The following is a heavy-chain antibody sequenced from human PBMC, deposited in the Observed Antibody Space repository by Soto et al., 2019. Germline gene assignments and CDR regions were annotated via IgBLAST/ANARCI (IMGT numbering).Heavy chain of an antibody. D-gene: IGHD4-4*01. Sequence: GASVKVSCKASGYTFTSYAIHWVRQAPGQRLEWMGWINAGNGNTKYSQKFQGRVTITRDTSASTAYMELSSLRSEDTAVYYCARDKHDYSNYFRWFDPWGQGTLVTVSS. CDR1: GYTFTSYA. CDR2: INAGNGNT. CDR3: ARDKHDYSNYFRWFDP. V-gene: IGHV1-3*01. J-gene: IGHJ5*02.